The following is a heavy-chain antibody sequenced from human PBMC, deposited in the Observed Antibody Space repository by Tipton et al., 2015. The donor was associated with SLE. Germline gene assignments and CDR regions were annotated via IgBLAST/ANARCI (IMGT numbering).Heavy chain of an antibody. CDR3: ARGGYGRTTKKWIWFDP. V-gene: IGHV4-59*01. J-gene: IGHJ5*02. D-gene: IGHD5-12*01. CDR1: GASISSYY. Sequence: TLSLTCTVSGASISSYYWSWVRQPPGKGLEWIGYIYDSGSTKYNPSLKSRVTISLDTSKNQFSLKLTSVTAADTAVYYCARGGYGRTTKKWIWFDPWGQGTLVTVSS. CDR2: IYDSGST.